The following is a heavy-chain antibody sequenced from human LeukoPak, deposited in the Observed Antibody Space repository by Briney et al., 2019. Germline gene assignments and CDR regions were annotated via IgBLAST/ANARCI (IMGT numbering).Heavy chain of an antibody. V-gene: IGHV3-30*18. CDR1: GFIFSSYG. CDR2: ISYDGSNK. Sequence: PGRSLRLSCAASGFIFSSYGMHWVRQAPGKGLEWVAVISYDGSNKYYADSVKGRFTISRDNSKNTLYLQMNSLRAEDTAVYYCAKVWGSYYYYYGMDVWGQGTTVTVSS. CDR3: AKVWGSYYYYYGMDV. J-gene: IGHJ6*02. D-gene: IGHD3-16*01.